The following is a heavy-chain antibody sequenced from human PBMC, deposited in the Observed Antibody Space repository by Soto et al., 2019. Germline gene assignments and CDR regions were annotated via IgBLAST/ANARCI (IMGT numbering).Heavy chain of an antibody. J-gene: IGHJ4*02. V-gene: IGHV3-23*01. CDR2: ISGSGGST. CDR3: AKDRRGRQGTGTFDY. CDR1: GFTFSSYA. Sequence: GGSLRLSCAASGFTFSSYAMSWVRQAPGKGLEWVSAISGSGGSTYYADSVKGRFTISRDNSKNTLYLQMNSLRAEDTAVYYCAKDRRGRQGTGTFDYWGQGTLVTVSS. D-gene: IGHD3-10*01.